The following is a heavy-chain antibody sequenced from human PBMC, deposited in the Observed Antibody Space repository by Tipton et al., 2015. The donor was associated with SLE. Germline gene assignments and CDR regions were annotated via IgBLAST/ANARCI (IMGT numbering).Heavy chain of an antibody. V-gene: IGHV4-59*11. J-gene: IGHJ4*02. Sequence: TLSLTCTVYGGSISSHYWSWIRQPPGKGLEWIGYIYYSGSTNYNPSLKSRVTISVDTSKNQFSLKLSSVTAADTAVYYCARVLGRLGGGRDYFDYWGQGTLVTGSS. CDR2: IYYSGST. CDR1: GGSISSHY. D-gene: IGHD3-16*01. CDR3: ARVLGRLGGGRDYFDY.